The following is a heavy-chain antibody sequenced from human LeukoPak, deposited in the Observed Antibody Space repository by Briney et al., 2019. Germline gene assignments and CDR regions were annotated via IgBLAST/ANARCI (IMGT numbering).Heavy chain of an antibody. J-gene: IGHJ4*02. CDR1: GFTFSDYY. D-gene: IGHD3-9*01. Sequence: PGGSLRLSCAASGFTFSDYYMSWIRQAPGKGLEWVSYISNSGNTIYYADSVKGRFTISRDNAKNPLYLQMNSLRAEDTAVYYCASLHYDILTGYYIGPFPSDYWGQGTLVTVSS. CDR2: ISNSGNTI. CDR3: ASLHYDILTGYYIGPFPSDY. V-gene: IGHV3-11*04.